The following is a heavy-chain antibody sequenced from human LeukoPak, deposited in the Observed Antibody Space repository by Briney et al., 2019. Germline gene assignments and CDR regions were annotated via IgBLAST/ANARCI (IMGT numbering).Heavy chain of an antibody. Sequence: GGSLRLSCAASGFIFSNYVMSWVRQAPGKGLEWVSTISAGGGSTNYADSVKGRFTISRDNSRNTLYLQMNSLRAEDTAVYCCAKRPLGSSYYFDYWGQGTLVTVSP. CDR3: AKRPLGSSYYFDY. J-gene: IGHJ4*02. CDR2: ISAGGGST. V-gene: IGHV3-23*01. CDR1: GFIFSNYV. D-gene: IGHD1-26*01.